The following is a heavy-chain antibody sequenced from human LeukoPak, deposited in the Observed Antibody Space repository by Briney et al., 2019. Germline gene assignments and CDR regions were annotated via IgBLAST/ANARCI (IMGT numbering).Heavy chain of an antibody. J-gene: IGHJ3*02. CDR2: IYYSGST. CDR1: GGSINNYY. V-gene: IGHV4-59*12. Sequence: PSETLSLTCSVSGGSINNYYSSWIRQPPGQGLEWIGSIYYSGSTYYNPSLKSRVTISVDTSKKQFSLKLSSVTAADTAVYYCARSNGAGGAFDIWGQGTMVTVSS. CDR3: ARSNGAGGAFDI. D-gene: IGHD3-16*01.